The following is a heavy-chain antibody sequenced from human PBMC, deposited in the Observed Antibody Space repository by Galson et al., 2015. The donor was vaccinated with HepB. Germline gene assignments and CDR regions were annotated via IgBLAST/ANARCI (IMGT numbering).Heavy chain of an antibody. CDR1: GYSFTNYG. Sequence: SVKVSCKASGYSFTNYGISWVRQAPGQGLEWMGWISAYNGETIYAQKLQGRVTMTTDTSTSTAYLELRSLRFDDTAVYYCAKDEEQWLVRGGIFDIWGQGTMVTVSP. D-gene: IGHD6-19*01. CDR2: ISAYNGET. CDR3: AKDEEQWLVRGGIFDI. V-gene: IGHV1-18*01. J-gene: IGHJ3*02.